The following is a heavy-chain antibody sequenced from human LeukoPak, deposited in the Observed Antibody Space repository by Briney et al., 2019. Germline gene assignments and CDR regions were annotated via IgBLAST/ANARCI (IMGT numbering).Heavy chain of an antibody. CDR3: ARLWDIVVVPAGWDMDV. CDR1: GGSISSGSYY. D-gene: IGHD2-2*01. J-gene: IGHJ6*03. CDR2: IYTSGST. Sequence: PSETLSLTCTVSGGSISSGSYYWSWIRQPAGKGLEWIGRIYTSGSTNYNPSLKSRVTISVDTSKNQFSLKLSSVTAADTAVYYCARLWDIVVVPAGWDMDVWGKGTTVTVSS. V-gene: IGHV4-61*02.